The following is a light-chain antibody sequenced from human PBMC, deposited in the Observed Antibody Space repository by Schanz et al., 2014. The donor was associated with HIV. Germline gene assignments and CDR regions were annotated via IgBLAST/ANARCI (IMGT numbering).Light chain of an antibody. V-gene: IGKV3-20*01. CDR1: QSVSSSY. J-gene: IGKJ4*02. CDR2: GAS. CDR3: HQDGDSRGT. Sequence: EIVLTQSPGTLSLSPGERATLSCRASQSVSSSYLAWYRQKPGQAPRLLIYGASTRATGIPDRFSGSASGTDFTLTISRLEPEDFAVYYCHQDGDSRGTFGGGTEVDI.